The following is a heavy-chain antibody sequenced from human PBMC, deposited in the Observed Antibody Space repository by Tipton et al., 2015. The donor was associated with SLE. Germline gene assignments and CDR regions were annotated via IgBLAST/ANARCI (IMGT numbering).Heavy chain of an antibody. CDR2: INHRGST. D-gene: IGHD4-17*01. V-gene: IGHV4-34*01. J-gene: IGHJ4*02. CDR1: GGSFSGYY. Sequence: TLSLTCAVYGGSFSGYYWSWIRQPPGKGLEWIGEINHRGSTDYNPSLKSRVGISVDKSKRQFSLKLSSVTAADTAVYYCATRINDYGDSGPFDYWGQGTLVTVSS. CDR3: ATRINDYGDSGPFDY.